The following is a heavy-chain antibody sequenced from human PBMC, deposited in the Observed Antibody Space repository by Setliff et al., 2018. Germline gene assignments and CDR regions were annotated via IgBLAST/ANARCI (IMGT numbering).Heavy chain of an antibody. CDR2: IWDDGGNK. CDR3: ARTCSGSGCYAGLES. J-gene: IGHJ4*02. V-gene: IGHV3-33*08. D-gene: IGHD2-15*01. Sequence: GGSLRLSCAASGFTFSSYRKGLEWVAVIWDDGGNKYHADPVKGRLTISRDNSKNTLYLQMNSLRPEDAAVYYCARTCSGSGCYAGLESWGQGTPVTVSS. CDR1: GFTFSSYR.